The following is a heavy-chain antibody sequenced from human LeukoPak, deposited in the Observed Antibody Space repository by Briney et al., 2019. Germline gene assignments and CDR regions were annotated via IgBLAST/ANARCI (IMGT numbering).Heavy chain of an antibody. J-gene: IGHJ4*02. Sequence: SETLSLTCTVSGGSIGSYYWSWIRQPPGKGLEWIGYIYYSGSTNYNPSLKSRVTISVDTSKNQFSLKLSSVTAADTAVYYCARDPYGDHILDYWGQGTLVTVSS. D-gene: IGHD4-17*01. V-gene: IGHV4-59*01. CDR2: IYYSGST. CDR3: ARDPYGDHILDY. CDR1: GGSIGSYY.